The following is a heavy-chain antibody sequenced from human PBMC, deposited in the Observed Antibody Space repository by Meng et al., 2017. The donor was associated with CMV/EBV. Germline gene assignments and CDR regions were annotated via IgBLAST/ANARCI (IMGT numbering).Heavy chain of an antibody. D-gene: IGHD4/OR15-4a*01. V-gene: IGHV4-34*01. Sequence: SETLSLTCAVYGGSFSGYYWSWIRQPPGEGLEWIGEINHSGSTNYNPSLKSRVTISVDTSKNQFSLKLSSVTAADTAVYYCARGMMDDYGGIYDAFDIWGQGTMVTVSS. CDR1: GGSFSGYY. J-gene: IGHJ3*02. CDR2: INHSGST. CDR3: ARGMMDDYGGIYDAFDI.